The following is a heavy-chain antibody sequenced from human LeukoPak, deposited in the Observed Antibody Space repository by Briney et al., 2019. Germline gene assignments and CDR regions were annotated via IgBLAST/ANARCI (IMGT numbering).Heavy chain of an antibody. D-gene: IGHD3-9*01. CDR2: IYTSGST. V-gene: IGHV4-61*02. CDR1: GGSISSGPYY. J-gene: IGHJ6*03. CDR3: ARDHDWDYMDV. Sequence: SSETLSLTCTVSGGSISSGPYYWNWIRQPAGKGLEWIGRIYTSGSTNYNPSLKSRVTISVDTSKNQFSLKLSSMTAADTAVYYCARDHDWDYMDVWGKGTTVTVSS.